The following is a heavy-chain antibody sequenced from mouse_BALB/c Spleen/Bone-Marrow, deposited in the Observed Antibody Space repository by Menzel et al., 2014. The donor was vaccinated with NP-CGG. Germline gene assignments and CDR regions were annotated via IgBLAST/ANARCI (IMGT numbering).Heavy chain of an antibody. D-gene: IGHD2-4*01. CDR1: GYAFSSFW. CDR2: IYPGDGDT. J-gene: IGHJ2*01. Sequence: VQGVESGAELVRLGSSVKISCKASGYAFSSFWMNWMKQRPGQGPEWIGQIYPGDGDTNYNGKFKGKATLTADMSSSTAYIQLSSLTSEDSAVYFCARDDFGPDYWGQGTTLTVSS. CDR3: ARDDFGPDY. V-gene: IGHV1-80*01.